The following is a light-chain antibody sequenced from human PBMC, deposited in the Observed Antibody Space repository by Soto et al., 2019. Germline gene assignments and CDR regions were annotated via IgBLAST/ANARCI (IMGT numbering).Light chain of an antibody. J-gene: IGKJ1*01. Sequence: EIVLTQSPGTLFLSPGERATLSCRASQSVSSSYLAWYQQKPGQAPRLLIYGASTRATGIPARFSGSGSGTEFTLTISSLQSEDFGVYYCQQYNNWPRTFGQGTKVDIK. V-gene: IGKV3-15*01. CDR3: QQYNNWPRT. CDR1: QSVSSSY. CDR2: GAS.